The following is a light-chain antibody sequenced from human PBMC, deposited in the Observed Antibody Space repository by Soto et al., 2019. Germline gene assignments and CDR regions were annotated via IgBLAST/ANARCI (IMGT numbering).Light chain of an antibody. V-gene: IGLV2-11*01. Sequence: QSALTQPRSVSGSRGQSVTISCTGTSSDVGGYNYVSWYQQHPGKAPKLMIYDVNKRPSGVPDRFSGSKSGNTASLTISGLQAEDEADYYCCSYAGSYKAIFGGGTKVTVL. CDR1: SSDVGGYNY. CDR3: CSYAGSYKAI. CDR2: DVN. J-gene: IGLJ2*01.